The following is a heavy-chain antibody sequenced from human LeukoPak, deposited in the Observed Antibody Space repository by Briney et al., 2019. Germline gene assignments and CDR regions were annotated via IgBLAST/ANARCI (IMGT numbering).Heavy chain of an antibody. Sequence: ASVKVSCKASGYTFTGYYMHWVRQAPGQGLEWMGWINPNSGGTNYAQKFQGRVTMTTDTSTSTAYMELRSLRSDDTAVYYCARLVSDFWSGYYTEYYFDYWGQGTLVTVSS. CDR2: INPNSGGT. J-gene: IGHJ4*02. D-gene: IGHD3-3*01. V-gene: IGHV1-2*02. CDR1: GYTFTGYY. CDR3: ARLVSDFWSGYYTEYYFDY.